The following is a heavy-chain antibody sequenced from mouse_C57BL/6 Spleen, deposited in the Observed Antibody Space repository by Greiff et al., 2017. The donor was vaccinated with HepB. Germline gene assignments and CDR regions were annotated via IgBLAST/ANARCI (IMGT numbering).Heavy chain of an antibody. Sequence: QVHVKQSGAELVKPGASVKLSCKASGYTFTSYWMHWVKQRPGQGLEWIGMIHPNSGSTNYNEKFKSKATLTVDKSSSTAYMQLSSLTSEDSAVYYCAPYRAWFAYWGQGTLVTVSA. J-gene: IGHJ3*01. CDR2: IHPNSGST. CDR1: GYTFTSYW. V-gene: IGHV1-64*01. CDR3: APYRAWFAY.